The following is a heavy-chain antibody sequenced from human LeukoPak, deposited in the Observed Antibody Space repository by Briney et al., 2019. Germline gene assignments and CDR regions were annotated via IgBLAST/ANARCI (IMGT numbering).Heavy chain of an antibody. Sequence: SETLSLTCTVSGGSLRSYYWSWIRQPPGKGLEWIGYISDNGSTEHNPSLKSRVTISTDTSKNHFSLRLSPVTAADTAVYSCAGYNYNFLTGFYGMTPFAPALDYWGQGIRVTVSS. V-gene: IGHV4-59*01. CDR3: AGYNYNFLTGFYGMTPFAPALDY. J-gene: IGHJ4*02. D-gene: IGHD3-9*01. CDR2: ISDNGST. CDR1: GGSLRSYY.